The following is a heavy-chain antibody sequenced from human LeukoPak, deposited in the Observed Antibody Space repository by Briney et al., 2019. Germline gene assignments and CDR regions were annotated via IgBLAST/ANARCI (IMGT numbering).Heavy chain of an antibody. Sequence: GGSLRLSCAASGFTVSNNYMSWVRQAPGKGLEWVSVIYSGGSTYYADSVKGRFTISRDNSKNTLYLQMNSLRAEDTAVYYCARAAYYYGSAIDYWGQGTLVTVSS. CDR2: IYSGGST. CDR1: GFTVSNNY. V-gene: IGHV3-66*01. CDR3: ARAAYYYGSAIDY. J-gene: IGHJ4*02. D-gene: IGHD3-10*01.